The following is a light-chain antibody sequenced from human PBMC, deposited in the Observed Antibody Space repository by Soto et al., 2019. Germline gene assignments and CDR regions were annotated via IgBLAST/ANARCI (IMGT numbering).Light chain of an antibody. V-gene: IGLV2-14*01. Sequence: ALTQPASVSGSPGQSITISCTGTTSDVGGYNYVSWFQQYPGKAPKLKIYEVSNRPSGVSNRFSGSKSGNTASLTISDLQAEDEADYYCTSYTSSSTWVFGGGTKVTVL. CDR3: TSYTSSSTWV. CDR1: TSDVGGYNY. J-gene: IGLJ3*02. CDR2: EVS.